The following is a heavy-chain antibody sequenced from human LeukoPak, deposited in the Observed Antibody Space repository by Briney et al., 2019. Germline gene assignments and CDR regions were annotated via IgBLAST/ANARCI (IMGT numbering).Heavy chain of an antibody. CDR3: ARDRYDYIWGSYRRSGAFDI. Sequence: LSQTLSLTCAISGDSVSSNSAAWNWIRQSPSRGLEWLGRTYYRSKWYNDYAVSVKSRITINPDTSKNQFSLQLNSVTPEDTAVYYCARDRYDYIWGSYRRSGAFDIWGQGTMVTVSS. CDR2: TYYRSKWYN. CDR1: GDSVSSNSAA. J-gene: IGHJ3*02. V-gene: IGHV6-1*01. D-gene: IGHD3-16*02.